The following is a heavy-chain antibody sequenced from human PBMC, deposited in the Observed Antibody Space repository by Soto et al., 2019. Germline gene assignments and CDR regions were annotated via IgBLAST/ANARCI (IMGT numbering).Heavy chain of an antibody. CDR1: GGYFSTYA. CDR2: IIPMFGTA. CDR3: ASGIQLWLRRINNGYSG. D-gene: IGHD5-18*01. V-gene: IGHV1-69*12. J-gene: IGHJ4*02. Sequence: QVQLVQSGAEVKKPESSVKVSCKAPGGYFSTYAISWVRQAPGQGLEWMGGIIPMFGTANYAQRFQDRVTITADESTNTVYMELSSLRSEDTAVYFCASGIQLWLRRINNGYSGWGQGSLVTVSS.